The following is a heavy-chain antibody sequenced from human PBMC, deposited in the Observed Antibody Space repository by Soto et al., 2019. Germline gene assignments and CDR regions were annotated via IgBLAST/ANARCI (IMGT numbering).Heavy chain of an antibody. J-gene: IGHJ3*01. V-gene: IGHV3-23*01. D-gene: IGHD6-6*01. CDR2: LSRGGGTT. CDR1: GFTFSSHG. Sequence: EAQLLESGGDWAQPGGSLRLSCAASGFTFSSHGMSWVRQAPGKGLEWIAGLSRGGGTTYYADSVKGRFTISRDNSKNPLDLIMNSLKVEDTALYYCAKDGQYRTDGFDVWGQGKMVTVSS. CDR3: AKDGQYRTDGFDV.